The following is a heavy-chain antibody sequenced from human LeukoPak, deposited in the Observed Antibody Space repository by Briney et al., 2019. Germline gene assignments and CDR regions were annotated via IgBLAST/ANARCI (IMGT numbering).Heavy chain of an antibody. V-gene: IGHV3-53*01. D-gene: IGHD2-15*01. CDR1: GFTVSSNY. J-gene: IGHJ4*01. CDR3: ARMTASGGSCYSCYFDY. Sequence: PGGSLRLSCAASGFTVSSNYMSWVRQAPGKGLEWVSVIYSGSSTYYADSVKGRFTISRDNSKNTLYLQMNSLRAEDTAVYYCARMTASGGSCYSCYFDYWGHGTLVTVSS. CDR2: IYSGSST.